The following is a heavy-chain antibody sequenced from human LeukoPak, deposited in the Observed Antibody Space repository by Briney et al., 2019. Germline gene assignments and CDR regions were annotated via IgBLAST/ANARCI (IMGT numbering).Heavy chain of an antibody. CDR3: ARDGNNWSSLHY. CDR1: GDTFTGYS. CDR2: IHPNSGNT. Sequence: ASEKVSCKASGDTFTGYSIHWVRQAPGQGLEWMGRIHPNSGNTYYAQKFQGRVTMTSDPSINTVYLELSMLRSDDTAVYYCARDGNNWSSLHYWGQGTLIPVFS. J-gene: IGHJ4*02. V-gene: IGHV1-2*06. D-gene: IGHD1-1*01.